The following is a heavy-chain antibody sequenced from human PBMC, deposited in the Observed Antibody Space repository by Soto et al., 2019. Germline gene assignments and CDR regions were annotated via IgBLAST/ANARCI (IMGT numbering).Heavy chain of an antibody. Sequence: GSLRLSCAASGFTFSSYSMTWVRQAPGKGLEWVSSISSSSSYIYYAYSVKGRFTISRDNAKNSLYLQMNSLRADDTAVYYCARGYSRPPFDCFDTWGQGALVTVSS. CDR1: GFTFSSYS. CDR2: ISSSSSYI. V-gene: IGHV3-21*01. CDR3: ARGYSRPPFDCFDT. J-gene: IGHJ5*02. D-gene: IGHD6-13*01.